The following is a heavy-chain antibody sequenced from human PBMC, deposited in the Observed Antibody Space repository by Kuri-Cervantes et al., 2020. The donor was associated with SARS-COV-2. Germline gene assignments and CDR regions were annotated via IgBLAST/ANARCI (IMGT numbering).Heavy chain of an antibody. Sequence: GGSLRLSCAASGFTFSSYWMSRVRQAPGKRLEWVSSISSISDNTYYADFVRGRFATTRDNSKNTLYLHMDSLRAEDTAIYYCARDDDSSTVWYGLDSWGQGTLVTVSS. J-gene: IGHJ4*02. CDR1: GFTFSSYW. CDR2: ISSISDNT. CDR3: ARDDDSSTVWYGLDS. V-gene: IGHV3-23*01. D-gene: IGHD4-11*01.